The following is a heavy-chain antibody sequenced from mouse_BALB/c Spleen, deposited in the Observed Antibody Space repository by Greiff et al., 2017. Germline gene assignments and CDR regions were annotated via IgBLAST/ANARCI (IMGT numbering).Heavy chain of an antibody. CDR1: GFNIKDYY. D-gene: IGHD2-4*01. Sequence: EVKLQESGAELVRPGALVKLSCKASGFNIKDYYMHWVKQRPEQGLEWIGWIDPENGNTIYDPKFQGKASITADTSSNTAYLQLSSLTSEDTAVYYCASLYYDYGSYWGQGTLVTVSA. J-gene: IGHJ3*01. CDR2: IDPENGNT. V-gene: IGHV14-1*02. CDR3: ASLYYDYGSY.